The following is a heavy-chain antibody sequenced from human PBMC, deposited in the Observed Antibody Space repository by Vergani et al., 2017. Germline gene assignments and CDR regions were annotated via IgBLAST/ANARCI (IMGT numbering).Heavy chain of an antibody. CDR1: GFTFSGSA. CDR3: TTDLGYYDSSGYYYVNWAEYFQH. D-gene: IGHD3-22*01. Sequence: EVQLVESGGGLVQPGGSLTLSCAASGFTFSGSAMHWVRQTSGKGLEWIGRIRNKTYNYATAYAVSVKGRFIISRDDSKNTLYLQMNSLKTEDTAVYYCTTDLGYYDSSGYYYVNWAEYFQHWGQGTLVTVSS. V-gene: IGHV3-73*02. J-gene: IGHJ1*01. CDR2: IRNKTYNYAT.